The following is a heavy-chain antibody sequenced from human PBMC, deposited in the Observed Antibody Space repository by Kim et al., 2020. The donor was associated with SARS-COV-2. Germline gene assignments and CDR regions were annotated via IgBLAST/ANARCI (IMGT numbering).Heavy chain of an antibody. J-gene: IGHJ6*02. V-gene: IGHV3-7*03. CDR2: INEGASEK. CDR1: GFSFSNFY. D-gene: IGHD2-21*01. CDR3: AGGLFNV. Sequence: GGSLRLSCEASGFSFSNFYMTWVRQTPGRGLEWVANINEGASEKDYVDSVKGRFIISRDNVKNLVSLQINNARVEDSAVYYCAGGLFNVWGQGTTVTVS.